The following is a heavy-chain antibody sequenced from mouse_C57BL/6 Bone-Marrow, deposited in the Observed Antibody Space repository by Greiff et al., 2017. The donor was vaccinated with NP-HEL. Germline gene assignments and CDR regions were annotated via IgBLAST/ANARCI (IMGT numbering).Heavy chain of an antibody. V-gene: IGHV3-6*01. CDR1: GYSITSGYY. CDR3: ARDLIFITTVVASSYWYFDV. Sequence: DVQLQESGPGLVKPSQSLSLTCSVTGYSITSGYYWNWIRQFPGNKLEWMGYISYDGSNNYNPSLKNRISITRDTSKNQFFLKLNSVTTEDTATYYCARDLIFITTVVASSYWYFDVWGTGTTVTVSS. D-gene: IGHD1-1*01. J-gene: IGHJ1*03. CDR2: ISYDGSN.